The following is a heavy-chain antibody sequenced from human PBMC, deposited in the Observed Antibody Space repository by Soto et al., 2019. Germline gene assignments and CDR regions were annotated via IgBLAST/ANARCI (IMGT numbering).Heavy chain of an antibody. V-gene: IGHV1-18*01. Sequence: ASVKVSCKASGYTFTSYGISWVRQAPGKGLEWMGWISAYNGDTNYAQKLQGRVTMTEDTSTNTAYMELRSLRSEDTAVYYCATGTPGDLVYYYYYYMDVWGKGTTVTVSS. D-gene: IGHD7-27*01. CDR3: ATGTPGDLVYYYYYYMDV. CDR2: ISAYNGDT. CDR1: GYTFTSYG. J-gene: IGHJ6*03.